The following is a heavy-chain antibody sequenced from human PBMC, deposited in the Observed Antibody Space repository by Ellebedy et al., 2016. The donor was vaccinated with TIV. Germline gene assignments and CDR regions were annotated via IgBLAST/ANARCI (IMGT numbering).Heavy chain of an antibody. CDR1: GFTFSSYW. CDR2: IKQDGSEK. D-gene: IGHD3-10*01. CDR3: ARDGSGSFKAGNWFDP. Sequence: GGSLRLSXAASGFTFSSYWMSWVRQAPGKGLEWVANIKQDGSEKYYVDSVKGRFTISRDNAKNSLYLQMNSLRDEDTAVYYCARDGSGSFKAGNWFDPWGQGTLVTVSS. V-gene: IGHV3-7*01. J-gene: IGHJ5*02.